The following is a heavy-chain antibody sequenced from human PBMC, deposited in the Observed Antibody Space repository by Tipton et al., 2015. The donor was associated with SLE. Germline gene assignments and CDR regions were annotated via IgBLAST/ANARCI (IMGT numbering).Heavy chain of an antibody. V-gene: IGHV4-59*12. Sequence: TLSLTCTVSGASTNTKYWTWIRQSPGKGLEWIGYANRNEGTKIKSSLERRVTISLDTSRSQFSLRLSSATAADTAVYYCASPYYYGSRSFDPWGQGTLVTVSS. CDR3: ASPYYYGSRSFDP. D-gene: IGHD3-10*01. CDR1: GASTNTKY. J-gene: IGHJ5*02. CDR2: ANRNEGT.